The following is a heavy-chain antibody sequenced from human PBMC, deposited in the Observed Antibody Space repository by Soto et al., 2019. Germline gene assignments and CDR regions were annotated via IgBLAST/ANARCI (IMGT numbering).Heavy chain of an antibody. CDR1: GYTFTSYY. CDR2: INPSGGST. Sequence: ASVKVSCKASGYTFTSYYMHWVRQAPGQGLEWMGIINPSGGSTSYAQKFQGRVTMTRDTSTSTVYMELSSLRSEDAAVYYCASGVGATHWFDPWGQGTLVTVSS. J-gene: IGHJ5*02. CDR3: ASGVGATHWFDP. V-gene: IGHV1-46*01. D-gene: IGHD1-26*01.